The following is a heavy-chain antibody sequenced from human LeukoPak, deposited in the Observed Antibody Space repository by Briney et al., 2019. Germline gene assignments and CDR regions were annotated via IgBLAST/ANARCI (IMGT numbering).Heavy chain of an antibody. CDR3: ARDYGSGTYYTI. D-gene: IGHD3-10*01. CDR2: IYFSGST. V-gene: IGHV4-61*01. Sequence: SETLSLTCTVSGGSVCSDNYYWSWIRQPPGKGLEWIGYIYFSGSTNYNPSLKSRVTISVDTSKNQFSLKLGSVTAADTAVYYCARDYGSGTYYTIWGQGTLVTVSS. CDR1: GGSVCSDNYY. J-gene: IGHJ4*02.